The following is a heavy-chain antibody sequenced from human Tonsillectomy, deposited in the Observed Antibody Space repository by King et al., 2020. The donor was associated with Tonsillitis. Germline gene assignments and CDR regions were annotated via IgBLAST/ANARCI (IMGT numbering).Heavy chain of an antibody. CDR1: GGTFSSYA. V-gene: IGHV1-69*12. J-gene: IGHJ4*02. CDR2: IIPIFGTA. D-gene: IGHD2-15*01. CDR3: APRGYCSGGSCYVAGY. Sequence: QLVQSGAEVKKPGSSVKVSCKASGGTFSSYAISWVRQAPGQGLEWMGGIIPIFGTANYAQKFQGRVTITADESTSTAYLELSSLRSEDTAVYYCAPRGYCSGGSCYVAGYWGQGTLVTVSS.